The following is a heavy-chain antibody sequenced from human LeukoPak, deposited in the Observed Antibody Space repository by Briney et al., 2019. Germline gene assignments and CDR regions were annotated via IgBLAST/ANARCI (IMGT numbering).Heavy chain of an antibody. CDR3: ATVPDYGDYFDY. CDR2: IYYSGST. D-gene: IGHD4-17*01. V-gene: IGHV4-30-4*01. CDR1: GGSISSGDYY. J-gene: IGHJ4*02. Sequence: SETLSLTCTVSGGSISSGDYYWSWIRQPPGKGLEWIGYIYYSGSTYYNPSLKSRVTISVDTSKNQFSLKLSSVTAADTAVYYCATVPDYGDYFDYWGQGTLVTVSS.